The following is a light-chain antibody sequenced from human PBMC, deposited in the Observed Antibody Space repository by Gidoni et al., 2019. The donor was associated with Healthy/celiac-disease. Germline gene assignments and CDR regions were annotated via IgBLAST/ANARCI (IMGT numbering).Light chain of an antibody. J-gene: IGLJ2*01. V-gene: IGLV1-51*01. CDR1: SSNLGNNY. Sequence: QSVLTQPPSVSAAPGQKVTPSCSASSSNLGNNYVSWYQQLPATAPKLLIYDNNKRPSGIPDRFSGSKSGTSATLGITGLQTGDEADYYCGTWDSSLSAVVFGGGTKLTVL. CDR2: DNN. CDR3: GTWDSSLSAVV.